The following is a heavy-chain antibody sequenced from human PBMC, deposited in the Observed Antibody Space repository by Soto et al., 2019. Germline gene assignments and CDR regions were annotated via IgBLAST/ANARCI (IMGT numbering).Heavy chain of an antibody. CDR2: IHYSGST. CDR1: GGSISSFY. D-gene: IGHD2-21*01. CDR3: TRGGDPYKTGH. V-gene: IGHV4-59*01. Sequence: PSETLSLICTVSGGSISSFYWSWIRQPPGKGLEWIGFIHYSGSTNYNPSLKGRVTMSVDTSKNQFSLKLTSVNTADTAIYYCTRGGDPYKTGHGGQETLVPVS. J-gene: IGHJ4*02.